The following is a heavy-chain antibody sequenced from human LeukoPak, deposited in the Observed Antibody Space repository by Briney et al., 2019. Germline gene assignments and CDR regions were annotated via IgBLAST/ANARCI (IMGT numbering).Heavy chain of an antibody. V-gene: IGHV3-23*01. CDR3: ANSRLGILYYFDY. D-gene: IGHD7-27*01. J-gene: IGHJ4*02. Sequence: PGGSLRLSCVVSGFTFSIYAMAWVRQAPGKGLEWVSGISDQTYYTDSVRGRFTISRDNSKNTLYLQMNSLRAEDTAVYYCANSRLGILYYFDYWGQGTLVTVSS. CDR2: ISDQT. CDR1: GFTFSIYA.